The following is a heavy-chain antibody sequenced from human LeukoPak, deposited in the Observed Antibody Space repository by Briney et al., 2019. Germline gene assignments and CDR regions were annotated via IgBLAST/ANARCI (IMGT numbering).Heavy chain of an antibody. D-gene: IGHD3-22*01. Sequence: PGGSLRLSCAASGFTFSSYAMSWVRQAPGKGLEWVSAISGSGGSTYYADSVKGRFTISRDNSKNTLYLQMNSLRAEDTAVYYCAKDGAYDSSGYSTNWGQGTLVAVSS. V-gene: IGHV3-23*01. CDR2: ISGSGGST. J-gene: IGHJ4*02. CDR1: GFTFSSYA. CDR3: AKDGAYDSSGYSTN.